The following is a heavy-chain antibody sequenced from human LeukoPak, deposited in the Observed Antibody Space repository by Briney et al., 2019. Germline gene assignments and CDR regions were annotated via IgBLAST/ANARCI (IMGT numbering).Heavy chain of an antibody. CDR2: ISYDGGNK. D-gene: IGHD5-24*01. J-gene: IGHJ4*02. CDR1: GFTFSSYA. Sequence: GGSLRLSCAASGFTFSSYAMHWVRQAPGKGLEWVAVISYDGGNKYYADSVKGRFTISRDNSKNTLYLQMNSLRAEDTAVYYCARGLDGYNEMPFDYWGQGTLVTVSS. CDR3: ARGLDGYNEMPFDY. V-gene: IGHV3-30-3*01.